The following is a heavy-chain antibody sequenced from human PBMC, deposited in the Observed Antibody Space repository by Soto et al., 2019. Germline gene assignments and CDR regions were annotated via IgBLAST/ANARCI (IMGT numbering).Heavy chain of an antibody. CDR2: IYYSGST. Sequence: PSETLSLTCTVSGGSISSGDYSWSWIRQPPGKGLEWIGDIYYSGSTYYNPSLKSRLTISADTSKNQFSLKLSSLTAADTAVYYCARDGVFRGVLVSWGQGTLVTVSS. CDR3: ARDGVFRGVLVS. J-gene: IGHJ4*02. CDR1: GGSISSGDYS. D-gene: IGHD3-10*01. V-gene: IGHV4-30-4*01.